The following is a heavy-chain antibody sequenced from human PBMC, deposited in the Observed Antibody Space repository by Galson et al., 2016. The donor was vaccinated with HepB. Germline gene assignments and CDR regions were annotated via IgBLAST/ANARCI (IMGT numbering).Heavy chain of an antibody. D-gene: IGHD3-9*01. CDR3: TRYYDILTGYYASDY. V-gene: IGHV3-74*01. CDR2: IHSDGSTT. CDR1: GFTFSSYW. J-gene: IGHJ4*02. Sequence: SLRLSCAASGFTFSSYWMQRVRQAPGKGLEWVSRIHSDGSTTSYADSVKGRFTISRDNAKNTLYLQMNSLRAEDTAVYYCTRYYDILTGYYASDYWGQGTLVTVSS.